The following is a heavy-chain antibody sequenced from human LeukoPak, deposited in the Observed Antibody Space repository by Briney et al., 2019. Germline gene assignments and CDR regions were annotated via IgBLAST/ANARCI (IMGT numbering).Heavy chain of an antibody. D-gene: IGHD3-22*01. CDR1: GGTFSSYA. V-gene: IGHV1-69*04. Sequence: SVKVSCKASGGTFSSYAISWVRQAPGQGLEWMGRIIPILGIANYAQKFQGRVTITADKSTSTAYMELSSLRSEDTAVYYCANQYYYDSSGYYYFDYWGQGTLVTVFS. CDR3: ANQYYYDSSGYYYFDY. CDR2: IIPILGIA. J-gene: IGHJ4*02.